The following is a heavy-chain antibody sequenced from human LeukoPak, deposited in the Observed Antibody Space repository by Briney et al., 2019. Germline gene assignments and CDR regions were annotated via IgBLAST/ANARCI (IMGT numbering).Heavy chain of an antibody. Sequence: GGSLRLSCAASGFTFDNYAMSWIRQAPGKGLEWVSYISSSGSTIYYADSVKGRFTISRDNAKNSLYLQMNSLRAEDTAVYYCARSGTTYYYDSGSRIWGQGTMVTVSS. V-gene: IGHV3-11*04. CDR1: GFTFDNYA. D-gene: IGHD3-22*01. J-gene: IGHJ3*02. CDR2: ISSSGSTI. CDR3: ARSGTTYYYDSGSRI.